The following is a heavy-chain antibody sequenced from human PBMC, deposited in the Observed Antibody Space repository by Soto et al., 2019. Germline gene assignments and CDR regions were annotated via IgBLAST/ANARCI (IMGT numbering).Heavy chain of an antibody. Sequence: EVQLVETGGGLIQPGGSLRLSCAASGFTVSSNYMSWVRQAPGKGLEWVSVIYSGGSTYYADSVKGRFTISRDNSKNTLYLQMNSLRAEETAVYYCAREQPVYYDLWSGYWLGAFDIWGQGTMVTVSS. V-gene: IGHV3-53*02. D-gene: IGHD3-3*01. J-gene: IGHJ3*02. CDR3: AREQPVYYDLWSGYWLGAFDI. CDR2: IYSGGST. CDR1: GFTVSSNY.